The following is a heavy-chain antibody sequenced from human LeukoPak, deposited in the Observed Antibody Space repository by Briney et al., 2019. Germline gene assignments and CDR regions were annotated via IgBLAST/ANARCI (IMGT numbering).Heavy chain of an antibody. CDR2: INPNSGGT. CDR3: ARGRRKWEPYYFDY. D-gene: IGHD1-26*01. J-gene: IGHJ4*02. V-gene: IGHV1-2*02. CDR1: GYTFTGYY. Sequence: ASVSVSCKASGYTFTGYYMHWVRQAPGQGLEWMGWINPNSGGTNYAQKFQGRVTMTRGTSISTAYMELSRLRSDDTAVYYCARGRRKWEPYYFDYWGQGTLVTVSS.